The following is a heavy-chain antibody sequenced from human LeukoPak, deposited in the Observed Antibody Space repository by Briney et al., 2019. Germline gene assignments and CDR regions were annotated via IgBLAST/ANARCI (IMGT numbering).Heavy chain of an antibody. CDR1: GYTFTSYG. D-gene: IGHD6-19*01. CDR3: ARMTYSSGWYDLDY. J-gene: IGHJ4*02. V-gene: IGHV1-18*01. Sequence: ASVKVSCKAPGYTFTSYGISWVRQAPGQGLEWMGWISAYNGNTNYAQKLQGRVTMTTDTSTSTAYMELRSLRSDDTAVYYCARMTYSSGWYDLDYWGQGTLVTVSS. CDR2: ISAYNGNT.